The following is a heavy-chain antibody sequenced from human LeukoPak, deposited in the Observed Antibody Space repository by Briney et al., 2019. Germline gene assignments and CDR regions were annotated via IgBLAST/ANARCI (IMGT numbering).Heavy chain of an antibody. V-gene: IGHV3-30*18. CDR2: ISYDGSNK. CDR1: GFTFSNYA. J-gene: IGHJ4*02. D-gene: IGHD6-13*01. Sequence: PGGSLRLSCAASGFTFSNYAMSWVRQAPGKGLEWVAVISYDGSNKYYADSVKGRFTISRDNSKNTLYLQMNSLRAEDTAVYYCAKDAAARNYPHFDYWGQGTLVTVSS. CDR3: AKDAAARNYPHFDY.